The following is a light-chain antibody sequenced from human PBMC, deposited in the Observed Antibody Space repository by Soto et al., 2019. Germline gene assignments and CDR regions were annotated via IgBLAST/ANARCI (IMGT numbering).Light chain of an antibody. CDR2: STS. Sequence: QTVVTQEPSLTVSPGGTVTLTCASSTGAVTGGYYPGWFQQRPGQAPTSLIHSTSIKHSWTPARFSGSLLGGKAALTLSAVQPEDEADYYCLLYFDGAQVFGGGTKLTVL. V-gene: IGLV7-43*01. CDR3: LLYFDGAQV. CDR1: TGAVTGGYY. J-gene: IGLJ3*02.